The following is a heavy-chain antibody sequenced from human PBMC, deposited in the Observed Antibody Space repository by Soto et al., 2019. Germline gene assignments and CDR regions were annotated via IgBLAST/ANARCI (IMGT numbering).Heavy chain of an antibody. J-gene: IGHJ4*02. CDR2: VFHTGTT. V-gene: IGHV4-4*02. Sequence: QVQLQESGPGLVKPSGTLSLTCAVSGDSVSSPYYWCWVRQPPGKGLEWIGEVFHTGTTSYNPSLRGXVPISMDKSNNQFSLDLRSVTAADTAVYYCARSAGWYAVHSWGPGTLVIVSS. D-gene: IGHD6-19*01. CDR3: ARSAGWYAVHS. CDR1: GDSVSSPYY.